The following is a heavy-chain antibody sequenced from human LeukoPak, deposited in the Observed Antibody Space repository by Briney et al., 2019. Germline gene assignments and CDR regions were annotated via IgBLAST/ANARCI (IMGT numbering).Heavy chain of an antibody. J-gene: IGHJ4*02. CDR3: ARGSGYGGFDY. CDR2: INYSGST. V-gene: IGHV4-59*01. Sequence: SETLSLTCTVSGGAISSYYWSWIRQPPGKGLEWIGYINYSGSTNYNPSPKSRVTISVDTSKNQFSLKLSSVTAADTAVYYCARGSGYGGFDYWGQGTLVTVSS. CDR1: GGAISSYY. D-gene: IGHD5-12*01.